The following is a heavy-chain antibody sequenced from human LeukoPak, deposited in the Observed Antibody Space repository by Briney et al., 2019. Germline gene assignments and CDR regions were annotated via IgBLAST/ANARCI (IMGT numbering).Heavy chain of an antibody. J-gene: IGHJ4*02. CDR2: IRYDGSNK. Sequence: GGSLRLSCAASGFTFSSYGMHWVRQAPGKGLEWVAFIRYDGSNKYYADSVKGRFTISRDNSKNTLYLQMNSLRAEDTAVYYCAKRLSKRDSSGYPPDYWGQGTLVTVSS. D-gene: IGHD3-22*01. CDR1: GFTFSSYG. V-gene: IGHV3-30*02. CDR3: AKRLSKRDSSGYPPDY.